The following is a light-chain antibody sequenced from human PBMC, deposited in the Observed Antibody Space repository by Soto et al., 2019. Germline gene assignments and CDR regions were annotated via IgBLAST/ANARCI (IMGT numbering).Light chain of an antibody. CDR2: EVN. Sequence: QSVLTQPPSASGSPGQSVTISCTGTSSDVGDSDYVSWYQQHPGKAPKLMLYEVNMRPSGVPDRFSGSKSGNTASLTVSGLQAEDEADYYCSSYAGGSFVFGTGTKLTV. J-gene: IGLJ1*01. V-gene: IGLV2-8*01. CDR3: SSYAGGSFV. CDR1: SSDVGDSDY.